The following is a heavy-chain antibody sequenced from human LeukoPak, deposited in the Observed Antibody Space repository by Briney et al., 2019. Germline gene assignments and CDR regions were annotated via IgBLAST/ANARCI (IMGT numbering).Heavy chain of an antibody. J-gene: IGHJ4*02. Sequence: GGSLRLSCAASGFTFSSYAMSWVRQAPGKGLEWVSAISGSGGSTYYADSVKGRFTISRDNSKNTLYLQMSSLRAEDTAVYYCAKAMYYYDSSGSARLGYWGQGTLVTVSS. V-gene: IGHV3-23*01. CDR3: AKAMYYYDSSGSARLGY. CDR1: GFTFSSYA. CDR2: ISGSGGST. D-gene: IGHD3-22*01.